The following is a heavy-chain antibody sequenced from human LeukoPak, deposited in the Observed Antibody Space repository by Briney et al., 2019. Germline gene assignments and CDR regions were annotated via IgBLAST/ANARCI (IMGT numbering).Heavy chain of an antibody. CDR3: ARGHQGYYHYMDV. D-gene: IGHD2-2*01. CDR2: INPSDGAT. J-gene: IGHJ6*03. Sequence: GASVKVSCKASGYTFTMYYIHWVRQAPGQGLEWMGMINPSDGATTYAQRFQGRVTMTRDMSTTTVYMDLRSLRSEDTAVYFCARGHQGYYHYMDVWGKGTTVTVSS. V-gene: IGHV1-46*01. CDR1: GYTFTMYY.